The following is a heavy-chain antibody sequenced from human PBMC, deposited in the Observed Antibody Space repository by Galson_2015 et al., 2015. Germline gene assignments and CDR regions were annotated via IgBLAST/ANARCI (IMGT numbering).Heavy chain of an antibody. CDR3: ARVGCYYYGMDV. Sequence: SVKDSCKDYGYTFTSYYMHWVRQAPGQGLEWMGIITPSGGSTSYAQKFQGRVTMTRDTSTSTVYMELTCLRSDDTAVYYCARVGCYYYGMDVWGQGTTVTVSS. V-gene: IGHV1-46*01. CDR1: GYTFTSYY. J-gene: IGHJ6*02. CDR2: ITPSGGST.